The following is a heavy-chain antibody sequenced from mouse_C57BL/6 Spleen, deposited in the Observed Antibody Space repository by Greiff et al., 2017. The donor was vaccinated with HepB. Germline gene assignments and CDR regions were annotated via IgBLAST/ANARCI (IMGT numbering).Heavy chain of an antibody. J-gene: IGHJ2*01. CDR1: GYSITRGYY. CDR3: ARAGPHEGNGVDY. V-gene: IGHV3-6*01. CDR2: ISYDGSN. Sequence: DVKLQESGPGLVKPSQSLSLTCSVTGYSITRGYYWTWIRPFPGHTLEWMGYISYDGSNNYNPSLKTRSSITRATAKNQFFLTLNSVTTEDTATYYWARAGPHEGNGVDYWGQGTTLTVSS.